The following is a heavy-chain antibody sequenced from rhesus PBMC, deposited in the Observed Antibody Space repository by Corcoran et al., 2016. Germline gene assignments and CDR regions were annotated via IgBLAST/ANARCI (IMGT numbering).Heavy chain of an antibody. J-gene: IGHJ5-1*01. D-gene: IGHD6-19*01. CDR2: ISPYNGNK. Sequence: QVQLVQSGSEIKQPGASVKLSCKASGYTFTSYYMHWARQAPGQGLEWIDLISPYNGNKGYEQNFQGRVTITTDTSTSTGYMELSSLRSEDTAVYYCTRDRSGYSSNNRFDVWGAGVLVTVSS. CDR1: GYTFTSYY. CDR3: TRDRSGYSSNNRFDV. V-gene: IGHV1-180*01.